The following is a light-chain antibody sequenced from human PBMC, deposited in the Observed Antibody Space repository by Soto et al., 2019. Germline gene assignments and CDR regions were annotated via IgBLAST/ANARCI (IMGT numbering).Light chain of an antibody. J-gene: IGLJ2*01. CDR2: LNIAGSH. V-gene: IGLV4-69*01. Sequence: QLVLTQSPSASASLGASVKLTCTLSSGHSSYAIAWHQQQPEKGPRYLMNLNIAGSHSKGDGIPDRFSGSSSGAERYLTISSLQSEVEADYYCQTWVTGIVVFGGGTKVTVL. CDR1: SGHSSYA. CDR3: QTWVTGIVV.